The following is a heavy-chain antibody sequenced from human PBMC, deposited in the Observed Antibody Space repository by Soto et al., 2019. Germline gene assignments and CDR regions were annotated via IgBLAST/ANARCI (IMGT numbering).Heavy chain of an antibody. CDR2: ISGSGRNT. Sequence: EVQMLESGGGLVHPGGSLRLSCAASGFTFSNYAMNWVRQAPGKGLEWVSSISGSGRNTYYADSVTGRLTISRDSSKNTLYLQMNSLRVEDTGVYYCAKDLNGSGSFTSYYHYGMDVWGQGTTVTVSS. CDR1: GFTFSNYA. V-gene: IGHV3-23*01. J-gene: IGHJ6*02. CDR3: AKDLNGSGSFTSYYHYGMDV. D-gene: IGHD3-10*01.